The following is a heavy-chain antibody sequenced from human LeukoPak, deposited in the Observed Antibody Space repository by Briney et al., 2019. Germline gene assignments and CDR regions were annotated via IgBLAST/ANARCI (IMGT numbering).Heavy chain of an antibody. CDR3: AKYGVHYYGSGSPTAHYYYGMDV. Sequence: GGSLRLSCAASGFTFSSYWMSWVRQAPGKGLEWVANIKQDGSEKYYVDSVKGRFTISRDNAKNSLYLQMNSLRAEDTAVYYCAKYGVHYYGSGSPTAHYYYGMDVWGQGTTVTVSS. D-gene: IGHD3-10*01. V-gene: IGHV3-7*03. CDR2: IKQDGSEK. J-gene: IGHJ6*02. CDR1: GFTFSSYW.